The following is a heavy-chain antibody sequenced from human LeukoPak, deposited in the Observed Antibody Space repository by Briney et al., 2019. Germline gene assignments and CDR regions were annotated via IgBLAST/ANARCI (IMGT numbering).Heavy chain of an antibody. J-gene: IGHJ4*02. CDR3: ARDKYSSGWYVPSVYFDY. D-gene: IGHD6-19*01. CDR2: INPNSGGT. V-gene: IGHV1-2*02. CDR1: GYTFTGYY. Sequence: ASVKVSCKASGYTFTGYYMHWVRQAPGQGLEWMGWINPNSGGTNYAQKFQGRVTMTRDTSISTAYMELSRLRSDGTAVYYCARDKYSSGWYVPSVYFDYWGQGTLVTVSS.